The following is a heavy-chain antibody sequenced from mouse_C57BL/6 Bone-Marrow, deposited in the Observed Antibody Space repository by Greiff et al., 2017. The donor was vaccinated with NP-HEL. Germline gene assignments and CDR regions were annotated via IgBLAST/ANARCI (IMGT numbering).Heavy chain of an antibody. CDR3: AKLGEAWFAY. CDR1: GFTFSSYG. J-gene: IGHJ3*01. V-gene: IGHV5-6*01. Sequence: EVHLVESGGDLVKPGGSLKLSCAASGFTFSSYGMSWVRQTPDKRLEWVATISSGGSYTYYPDSVKGRFTISRDNAKNTLYLQMSSLKSEDTAMYYCAKLGEAWFAYWGQGTLVTVSA. CDR2: ISSGGSYT.